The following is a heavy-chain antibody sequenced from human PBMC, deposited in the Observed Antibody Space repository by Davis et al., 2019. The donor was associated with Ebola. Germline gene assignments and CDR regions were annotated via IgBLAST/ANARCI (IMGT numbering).Heavy chain of an antibody. V-gene: IGHV7-4-1*02. Sequence: ASVKVSCKASGYTFTNYYMHWVRQAPGQGLEWMGWININTGNPTYAQGFTGRFVFSLDTSVSTAYLQITSLKAEDTAVYYCARSSYTWYFSGMDVWGKGTTVTVSS. CDR2: ININTGNP. J-gene: IGHJ6*04. D-gene: IGHD2-2*01. CDR3: ARSSYTWYFSGMDV. CDR1: GYTFTNYY.